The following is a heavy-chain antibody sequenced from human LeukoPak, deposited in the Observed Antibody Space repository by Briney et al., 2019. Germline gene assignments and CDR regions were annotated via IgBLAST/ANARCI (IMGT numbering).Heavy chain of an antibody. CDR1: GYRFTSYW. D-gene: IGHD3-22*01. CDR3: ARANYYDSSGYWGYFQH. Sequence: GESLKISCKCSGYRFTSYWIGWVRQMPGKGLEWMAIIYPGDSDTRYSRSFQGQVTISVDKSISTAYLQWSSLKASDTAMYYCARANYYDSSGYWGYFQHWGQGTLVTVSS. CDR2: IYPGDSDT. V-gene: IGHV5-51*01. J-gene: IGHJ1*01.